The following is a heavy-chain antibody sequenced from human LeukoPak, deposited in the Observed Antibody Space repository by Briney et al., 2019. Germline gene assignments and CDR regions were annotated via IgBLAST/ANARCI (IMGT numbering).Heavy chain of an antibody. V-gene: IGHV1-24*01. CDR3: ATAMLRYYDSSGYPPFDY. CDR1: GYTLTELS. CDR2: FDPEDGET. J-gene: IGHJ4*02. Sequence: ASVKVSCKVSGYTLTELSMHWVRQAPGKGLEWMGGFDPEDGETIYAQKFQGRVTMTEDTSTDTAYMELSSLRSEDTAVYYCATAMLRYYDSSGYPPFDYWGQGTLVTVSS. D-gene: IGHD3-22*01.